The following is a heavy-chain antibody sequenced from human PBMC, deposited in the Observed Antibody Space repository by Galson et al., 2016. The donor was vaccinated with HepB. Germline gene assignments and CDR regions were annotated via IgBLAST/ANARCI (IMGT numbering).Heavy chain of an antibody. D-gene: IGHD3-10*01. CDR1: GFTFSSYS. V-gene: IGHV3-30*03. J-gene: IGHJ4*02. CDR2: ISDDGSNE. Sequence: SLRLSCAASGFTFSSYSMNWVRQAPGKGLEWVAFISDDGSNESYADSVKGRFTISRDNAKNTVFLQLNSLRTEDTAVYYCARGAREFEYWGQGTLVTVSS. CDR3: ARGAREFEY.